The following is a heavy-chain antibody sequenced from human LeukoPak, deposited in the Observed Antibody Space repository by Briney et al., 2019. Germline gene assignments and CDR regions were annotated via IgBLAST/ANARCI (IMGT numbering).Heavy chain of an antibody. V-gene: IGHV3-30*02. J-gene: IGHJ4*02. D-gene: IGHD3-10*01. CDR1: GFSFSDFG. CDR3: AKTIPAIRGEIDY. CDR2: IRYDGKNR. Sequence: GGSLRLSCAASGFSFSDFGMHWVRQAPGKGLEWVAFIRYDGKNRDYADSVKGRFTISGDDSKNTLYLQMNNLRAEDTAVYYCAKTIPAIRGEIDYWGQGTLVTVSS.